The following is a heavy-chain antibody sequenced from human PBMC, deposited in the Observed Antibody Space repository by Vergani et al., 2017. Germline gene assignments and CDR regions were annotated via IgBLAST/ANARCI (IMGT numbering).Heavy chain of an antibody. CDR1: GYIFKNYY. J-gene: IGHJ4*02. D-gene: IGHD2-15*01. Sequence: QVQLVQSGAVVKKPGASAKVSCTASGYIFKNYYMHWLRLAPGQGFQWMGVVNFVTGAATSPQKVEGRITMTRDTSTATFYMDLSSLKYEDTAIYYCARSIGYCTSGSCRPYYFDLWGQGTLVTVSS. CDR2: VNFVTGAA. CDR3: ARSIGYCTSGSCRPYYFDL. V-gene: IGHV1-46*02.